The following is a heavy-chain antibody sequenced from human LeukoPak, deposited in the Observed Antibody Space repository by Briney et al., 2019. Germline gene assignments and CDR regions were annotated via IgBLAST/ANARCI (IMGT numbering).Heavy chain of an antibody. Sequence: PGGSLRLSCAASGFTFSSYAMSWVRQTPGKGLEWVSVICGSGGITYYADSVKGRFTISRDNSKTTLYLQMSSLRAEDTALYYCANLGDYYGSGTYSRFDSWGQGALVTVSS. J-gene: IGHJ4*02. D-gene: IGHD3-10*01. V-gene: IGHV3-23*01. CDR3: ANLGDYYGSGTYSRFDS. CDR2: ICGSGGIT. CDR1: GFTFSSYA.